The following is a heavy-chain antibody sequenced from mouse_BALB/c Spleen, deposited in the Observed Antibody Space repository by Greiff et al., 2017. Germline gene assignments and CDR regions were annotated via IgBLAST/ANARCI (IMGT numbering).Heavy chain of an antibody. Sequence: QVQLQQPGAELVKPGASVKLSCKASGYTFTSYWMHWVKQRPGQGLEWIGEIDPSDSYTNYNQKFKGKATLTVDKSSSTAYMQLSSLTSEDSAVYYCARWVITPYAMDYWGQGTSVTVSS. V-gene: IGHV1-69*02. CDR2: IDPSDSYT. D-gene: IGHD2-4*01. J-gene: IGHJ4*01. CDR1: GYTFTSYW. CDR3: ARWVITPYAMDY.